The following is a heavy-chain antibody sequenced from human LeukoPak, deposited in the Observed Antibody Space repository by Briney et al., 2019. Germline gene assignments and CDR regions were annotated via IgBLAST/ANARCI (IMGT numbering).Heavy chain of an antibody. CDR3: ARDPIYYDSSGHSPRFDY. V-gene: IGHV3-48*03. J-gene: IGHJ4*02. D-gene: IGHD3-22*01. Sequence: PGGSLRLSCAASGFTFSSYEMNWVRQAPGKGLEWVSYISSSGSTIYYADSVKGRFTISRDNAKNSLYLQMNSLRAEDTAVYYCARDPIYYDSSGHSPRFDYWGQGTLVTVSS. CDR2: ISSSGSTI. CDR1: GFTFSSYE.